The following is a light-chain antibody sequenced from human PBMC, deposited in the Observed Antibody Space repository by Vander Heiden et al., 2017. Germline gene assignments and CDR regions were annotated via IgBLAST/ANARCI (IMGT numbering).Light chain of an antibody. V-gene: IGLV2-14*01. CDR3: SSYTIKTVV. CDR2: EVN. J-gene: IGLJ2*01. CDR1: SSDIGGYNY. Sequence: QSALTQPASVSGSPGQSITISCTGTSSDIGGYNYVSWYQHHPGKAPKLIIYEVNNRPSGVSNRFSGSKSGNTASLTISGLQAEDEADYYCSSYTIKTVVFGGGTKVTVV.